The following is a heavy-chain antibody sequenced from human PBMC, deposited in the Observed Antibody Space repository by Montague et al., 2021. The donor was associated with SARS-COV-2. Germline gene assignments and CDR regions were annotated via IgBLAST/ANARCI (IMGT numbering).Heavy chain of an antibody. J-gene: IGHJ4*02. CDR3: ARDVRYYYDQ. D-gene: IGHD3-10*01. CDR1: GSSVRSYY. CDR2: IYDSGST. V-gene: IGHV4-59*02. Sequence: SETLSLTCIVSGSSVRSYYWSWIRQPPGKGLEWIGYIYDSGSTNYNPSLKSRVTISVDTSKNQFSLKLSSVTAADTAVYYCARDVRYYYDQWGQGILVTVSS.